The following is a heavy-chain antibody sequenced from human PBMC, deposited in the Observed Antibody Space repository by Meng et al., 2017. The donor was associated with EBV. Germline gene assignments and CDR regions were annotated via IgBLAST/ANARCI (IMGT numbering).Heavy chain of an antibody. Sequence: VELVESWGGLVKPGESLKLSLAASEFTFTSAWMNWVRQAPGKGLEWVGRIRSQVDGRTADYSAPVKGRLTISRDDSKHTLYLQMNSLKIEDSAVYYCTTDEGGSRFWGQGTLVTVSS. CDR2: IRSQVDGRTA. J-gene: IGHJ4*02. V-gene: IGHV3-15*01. CDR3: TTDEGGSRF. CDR1: EFTFTSAW. D-gene: IGHD1-26*01.